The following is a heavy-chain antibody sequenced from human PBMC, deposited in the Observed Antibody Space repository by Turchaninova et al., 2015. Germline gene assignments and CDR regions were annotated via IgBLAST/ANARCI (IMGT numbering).Heavy chain of an antibody. CDR2: IYPRDSDT. Sequence: EVQLVQSGAAVKKPGESLTISCQVSGYNFIAYLIAWVRPMPGKGLEWMGSIYPRDSDTRYSPAFQGQVTISVDKSISTAYLHWSSLRASDSAMYYCARFQPGDYWGQGTLVTVSS. CDR1: GYNFIAYL. V-gene: IGHV5-51*01. CDR3: ARFQPGDY. J-gene: IGHJ4*02.